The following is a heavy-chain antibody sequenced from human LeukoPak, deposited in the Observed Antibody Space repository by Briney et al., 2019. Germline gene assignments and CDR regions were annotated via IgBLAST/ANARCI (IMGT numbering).Heavy chain of an antibody. V-gene: IGHV1-46*01. CDR3: ARVSSSRDFDY. CDR2: INPSGGST. CDR1: GYTFTGYY. D-gene: IGHD2-2*01. J-gene: IGHJ4*02. Sequence: ASVKVSCKASGYTFTGYYMHWVRQAPGQGLEWMGIINPSGGSTSYAQKLQGRVTMTTDTSTSTAYMELRSLRSDDTAVYYCARVSSSRDFDYWGQGTLVTVSS.